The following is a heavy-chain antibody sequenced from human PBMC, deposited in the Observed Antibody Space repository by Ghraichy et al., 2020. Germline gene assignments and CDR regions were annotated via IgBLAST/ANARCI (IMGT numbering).Heavy chain of an antibody. CDR3: ARHVEQQLVLRRWAGYFDP. CDR1: GGSISSPDYY. J-gene: IGHJ5*02. CDR2: ISYTGNT. D-gene: IGHD6-13*01. Sequence: SQTLSLTCTVSGGSISSPDYYWGWIRQPPGKGLEWIGTISYTGNTYYNSSLRSRVTISVDRSKNQFSLKLTSVTAADTSVYFCARHVEQQLVLRRWAGYFDPWGQGTLVTVSS. V-gene: IGHV4-39*01.